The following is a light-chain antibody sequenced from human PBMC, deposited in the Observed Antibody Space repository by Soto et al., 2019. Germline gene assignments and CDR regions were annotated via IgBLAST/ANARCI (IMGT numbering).Light chain of an antibody. CDR1: QSVGSDY. J-gene: IGKJ4*01. Sequence: PGERATLSCRASQSVGSDYLAWYQQKPGQAPRLLIYGASIRATGIPDRFSGSGSGTDFTLTISRLEPEDFAVYYCQQYGSSPRITFGGGTKVEIK. CDR3: QQYGSSPRIT. V-gene: IGKV3-20*01. CDR2: GAS.